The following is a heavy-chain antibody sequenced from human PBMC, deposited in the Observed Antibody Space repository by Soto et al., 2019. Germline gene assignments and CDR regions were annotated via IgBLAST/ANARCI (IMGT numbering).Heavy chain of an antibody. CDR3: AKDSTKIGYYYYGMDV. Sequence: GGSLRLSCAASGFTFSSYAMSWVRQAPGKGLEWVSAISGSGGSTYYADSVKGRFTISRDNSKNTLYLQMNSLRAEDTAVYYCAKDSTKIGYYYYGMDVWGQGTTVTVSS. CDR1: GFTFSSYA. CDR2: ISGSGGST. D-gene: IGHD2-2*01. V-gene: IGHV3-23*01. J-gene: IGHJ6*02.